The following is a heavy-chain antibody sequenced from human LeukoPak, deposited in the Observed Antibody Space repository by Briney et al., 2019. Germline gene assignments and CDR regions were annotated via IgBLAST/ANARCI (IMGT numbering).Heavy chain of an antibody. CDR3: ARGHSSGWSFDY. D-gene: IGHD6-19*01. J-gene: IGHJ4*02. CDR2: INQDGSGK. CDR1: GFILSGNW. Sequence: GGSLRLSCAASGFILSGNWMSWVRQAPGKGLEWVASINQDGSGKYYVDSVKARFTISRDNTKNSLYLQMNSLRAEDTAVYYCARGHSSGWSFDYWGQGTLVTVSS. V-gene: IGHV3-7*03.